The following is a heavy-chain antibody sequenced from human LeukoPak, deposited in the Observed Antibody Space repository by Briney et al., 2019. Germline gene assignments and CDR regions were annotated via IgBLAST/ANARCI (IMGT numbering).Heavy chain of an antibody. D-gene: IGHD3-3*01. V-gene: IGHV3-15*01. CDR2: IKRKSEGGTT. J-gene: IGHJ5*02. CDR1: GFTFSNGW. CDR3: STDEWS. Sequence: GGSLRLSCAASGFTFSNGWMSWVRQAPGKGLEWVGRIKRKSEGGTTGYAAPVKGRFTISRDDSTNTLYLQMNSLKIEDTAVYYCSTDEWSWGQGTLVTVSS.